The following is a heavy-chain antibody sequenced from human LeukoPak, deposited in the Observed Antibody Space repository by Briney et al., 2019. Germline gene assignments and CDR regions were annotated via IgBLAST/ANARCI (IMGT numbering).Heavy chain of an antibody. D-gene: IGHD6-6*01. Sequence: GGSLRLSCAASGFTFSSYAMHWVRQAPGKGLEWVAVISYDGSNKYYADSVKGRFTISRDNSKNTLYLQMNSLRAEDTAVYYCAREGASRAARRFDYFDYWGQGTLVTVSS. CDR1: GFTFSSYA. CDR3: AREGASRAARRFDYFDY. J-gene: IGHJ4*02. CDR2: ISYDGSNK. V-gene: IGHV3-30*04.